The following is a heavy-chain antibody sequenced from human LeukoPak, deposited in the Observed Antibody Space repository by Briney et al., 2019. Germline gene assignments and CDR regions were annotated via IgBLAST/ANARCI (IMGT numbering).Heavy chain of an antibody. J-gene: IGHJ4*02. D-gene: IGHD3-10*01. Sequence: SETLSLTCTVSGGSISYYYWSWIRQPPGKGLEWIGYIYYSGSTNYNPSLKSRVTISVDTSKNQFSLKLNSVTAADTAVYYCARDSSMVRGVPLDYWGQGTLVTVSS. CDR3: ARDSSMVRGVPLDY. CDR1: GGSISYYY. V-gene: IGHV4-59*01. CDR2: IYYSGST.